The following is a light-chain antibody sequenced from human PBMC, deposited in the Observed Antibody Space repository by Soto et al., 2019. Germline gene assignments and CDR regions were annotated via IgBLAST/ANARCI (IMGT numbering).Light chain of an antibody. CDR3: QQYGSSRST. Sequence: EIVLTQSPGTLSLSPGERATLSCRASQSVSSSYLAWYQQKPGQAPRLLIYGASSRATGIPDRFSCSGSGTDFTLTISRLEPEDFAVYYCQQYGSSRSTFGGGTKVEIK. CDR2: GAS. J-gene: IGKJ4*01. CDR1: QSVSSSY. V-gene: IGKV3-20*01.